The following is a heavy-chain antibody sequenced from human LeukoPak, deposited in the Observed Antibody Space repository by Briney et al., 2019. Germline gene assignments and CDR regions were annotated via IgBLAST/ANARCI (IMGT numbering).Heavy chain of an antibody. V-gene: IGHV1-69*05. D-gene: IGHD6-19*01. CDR2: IIPIFGTA. CDR1: GGTFSSYA. J-gene: IGHJ4*02. Sequence: GSSVKVFCKASGGTFSSYAISWVRQAPGQGLEWMGGIIPIFGTANYAQKFQGRVTITTDESTSTVYMELSSLRSEDTAVYYCAGGSSGWWANYFDYWGQGTLVTVSS. CDR3: AGGSSGWWANYFDY.